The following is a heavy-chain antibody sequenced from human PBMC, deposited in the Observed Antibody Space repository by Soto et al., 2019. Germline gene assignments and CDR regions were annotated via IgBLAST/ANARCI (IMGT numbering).Heavy chain of an antibody. J-gene: IGHJ4*02. Sequence: EVQLVESGGGLVQPGRSLRLSCVASGFTFDESVMHWVRQVSGKGLEWVSGISWNSSYIGYADSVEGRFTISRDNAKNYLYLQMNGLRAEDTALYYCAKGATRYIDYWGEGNLVTVSS. CDR3: AKGATRYIDY. V-gene: IGHV3-9*01. CDR1: GFTFDESV. CDR2: ISWNSSYI.